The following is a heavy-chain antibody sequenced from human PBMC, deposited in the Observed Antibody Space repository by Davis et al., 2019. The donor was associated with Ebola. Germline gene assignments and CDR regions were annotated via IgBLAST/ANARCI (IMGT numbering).Heavy chain of an antibody. D-gene: IGHD4-17*01. Sequence: SETLSLTCVVSGGSISSGGYSWSWIRQPPGKGLEWIGYIYHSGSTNTSPSLKSRVTMSVDTSKNQFSLKLSSVTAADTAVYYCARGNYGDYIVLYYYNMDVWGQGTTVTVSS. J-gene: IGHJ6*02. CDR2: IYHSGST. CDR3: ARGNYGDYIVLYYYNMDV. V-gene: IGHV4-61*08. CDR1: GGSISSGGYS.